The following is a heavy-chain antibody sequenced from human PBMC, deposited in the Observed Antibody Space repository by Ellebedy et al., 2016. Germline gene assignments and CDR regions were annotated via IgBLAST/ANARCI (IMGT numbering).Heavy chain of an antibody. Sequence: GESLKISXAASGFTFSSHSMNWVRQAPGKGLEWVSYIHSSSSTIYYADSVKGRFTISRDNSKNTLFLQMNSLRAEDTAVYYCARGYDTTMGMYFDYWGQGTLVTVSS. CDR2: IHSSSSTI. CDR1: GFTFSSHS. J-gene: IGHJ4*02. CDR3: ARGYDTTMGMYFDY. V-gene: IGHV3-48*01. D-gene: IGHD5-18*01.